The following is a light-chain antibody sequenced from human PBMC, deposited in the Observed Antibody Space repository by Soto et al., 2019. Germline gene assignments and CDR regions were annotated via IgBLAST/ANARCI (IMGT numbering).Light chain of an antibody. CDR2: DAS. Sequence: EILMTQSPSTLSVSAGERATLSCRASQSVSSNLAWYQQKPGQAPRLVIYDASSRATGIPERFSASGSGTDFTLTISRLEPEDFALYFCQQYSYSPMTFGQGTKVDIK. V-gene: IGKV3D-20*01. CDR3: QQYSYSPMT. CDR1: QSVSSN. J-gene: IGKJ1*01.